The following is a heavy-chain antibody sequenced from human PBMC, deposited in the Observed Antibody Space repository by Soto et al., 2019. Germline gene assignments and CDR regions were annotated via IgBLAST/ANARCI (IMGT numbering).Heavy chain of an antibody. J-gene: IGHJ4*02. CDR1: GDTFTDYY. CDR2: VNPSGGHT. Sequence: QVQLMQSGAEVKKPGASVKVSCKASGDTFTDYYIHWVRQAPGQGLEWMGTVNPSGGHTTYAQHVLGRVTMTRDTSTSTLYMELTSLTSADTAVYYCARGGHVVVVTAALDYWGQGTLVTVSS. V-gene: IGHV1-46*01. D-gene: IGHD2-21*02. CDR3: ARGGHVVVVTAALDY.